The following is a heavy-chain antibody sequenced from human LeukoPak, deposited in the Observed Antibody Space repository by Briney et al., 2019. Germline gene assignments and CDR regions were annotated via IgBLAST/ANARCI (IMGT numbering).Heavy chain of an antibody. CDR2: IIPIFGTA. J-gene: IGHJ4*02. Sequence: GASVKVSCKASGGTFSSYAISWVRQAPGQGLGWMGGIIPIFGTANYAQKFQGRVTITADESTSTAYMELSSLRSEDTAVYYCARKATVTGQYYFDYWGQGTLVTVSS. V-gene: IGHV1-69*01. D-gene: IGHD4-17*01. CDR1: GGTFSSYA. CDR3: ARKATVTGQYYFDY.